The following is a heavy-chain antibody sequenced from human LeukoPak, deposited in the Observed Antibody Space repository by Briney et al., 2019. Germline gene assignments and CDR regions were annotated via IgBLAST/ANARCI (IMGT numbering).Heavy chain of an antibody. Sequence: SETLSLTCAVYGGSFSGYYWSWIRQPPGKGLEWIGEINHSGSTNYNPSLKSRVTISVDTSKNQFPLKLSSVTAADTAVYYCARAESGWYNDYWGQGTLVTVSS. V-gene: IGHV4-34*01. CDR1: GGSFSGYY. J-gene: IGHJ4*02. D-gene: IGHD6-19*01. CDR2: INHSGST. CDR3: ARAESGWYNDY.